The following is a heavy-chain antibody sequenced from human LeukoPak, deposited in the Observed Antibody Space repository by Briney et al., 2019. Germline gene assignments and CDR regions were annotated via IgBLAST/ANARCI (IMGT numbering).Heavy chain of an antibody. CDR1: GYTFTSYD. Sequence: VASVKVSCKASGYTFTSYDINWVRQATGQGLEWMGWMNPNSGNTGYAQEFQGRVTMTRNTSISTAYMELSSLRSEDTAVYCCARGTTVSLFGELYLDAFDIWGQGTMVTVSS. J-gene: IGHJ3*02. CDR2: MNPNSGNT. CDR3: ARGTTVSLFGELYLDAFDI. D-gene: IGHD3-10*02. V-gene: IGHV1-8*01.